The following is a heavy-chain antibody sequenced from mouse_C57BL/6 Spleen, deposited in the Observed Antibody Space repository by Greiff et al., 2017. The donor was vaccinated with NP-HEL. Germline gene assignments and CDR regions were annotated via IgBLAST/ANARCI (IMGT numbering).Heavy chain of an antibody. CDR3: ASPYDAYPFAY. CDR1: GYTFTSYW. V-gene: IGHV1-64*01. Sequence: QVQLQQSGAELVKPGASVKLSCKASGYTFTSYWMHWVKQRPGQGLEWIGMIHPNSGSTNYNEKFKSKATLTVDKSSSTAYMQLSSLTSEDSAVYYCASPYDAYPFAYWGQGTLVTVSA. CDR2: IHPNSGST. J-gene: IGHJ3*01. D-gene: IGHD2-3*01.